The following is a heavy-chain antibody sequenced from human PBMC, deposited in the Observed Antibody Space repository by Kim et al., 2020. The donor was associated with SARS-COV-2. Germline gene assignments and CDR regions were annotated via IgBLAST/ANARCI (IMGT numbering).Heavy chain of an antibody. CDR2: IYYSGST. V-gene: IGHV4-39*01. CDR3: ATLGYSDDWKGEV. CDR1: GGSISSSSYY. J-gene: IGHJ1*01. Sequence: SETLSLTCTVSGGSISSSSYYWGWIRQTPGKGLEWIGSIYYSGSTYYNSSLNSRVTISVETSKNQFSLKLTSVTAADTAVYYCATLGYSDDWKGEVWGQG. D-gene: IGHD5-18*01.